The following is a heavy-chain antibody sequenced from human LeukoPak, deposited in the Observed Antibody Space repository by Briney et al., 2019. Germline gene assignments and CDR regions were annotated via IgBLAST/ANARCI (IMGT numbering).Heavy chain of an antibody. Sequence: ASVKVSCKASGGTFSSYAISWVRQAPGQGLEWMGGIIPIFGTANYAQKLQGRVTMTTDTSTSTAYMELRSLRSDDTAVYYCASGYCSSTSCKYYYYGMDVWGQGTTVTVSS. D-gene: IGHD2-2*01. CDR2: IIPIFGTA. J-gene: IGHJ6*02. V-gene: IGHV1-69*05. CDR1: GGTFSSYA. CDR3: ASGYCSSTSCKYYYYGMDV.